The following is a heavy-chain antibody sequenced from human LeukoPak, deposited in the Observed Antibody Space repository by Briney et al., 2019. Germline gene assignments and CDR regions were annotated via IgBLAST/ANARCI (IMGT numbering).Heavy chain of an antibody. J-gene: IGHJ5*02. Sequence: KPSETLSLTCTVSGGSISSSSYYWGWIRQPPGKGLEWIGSIYYSGSTYYNPSLKSRVTICVDTSKNQFSLKLSSVTAADTAVYYCARVAPHYNWFDPWGQGTLVTVSS. CDR1: GGSISSSSYY. V-gene: IGHV4-39*01. CDR3: ARVAPHYNWFDP. CDR2: IYYSGST. D-gene: IGHD2-15*01.